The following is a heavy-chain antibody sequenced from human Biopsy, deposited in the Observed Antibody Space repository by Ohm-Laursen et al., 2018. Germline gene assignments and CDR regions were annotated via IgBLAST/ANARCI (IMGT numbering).Heavy chain of an antibody. CDR1: GFTFNNYG. Sequence: SLRLSCAASGFTFNNYGMRWVRQAPGKGLEWVAFIFYDGSNTYYADSVKGRFTISRDNSRDTLYLQMSSLRAEDTAVYYCAKDRYNYTPIGGFSMDVWGQGTTVTVSS. V-gene: IGHV3-30*18. D-gene: IGHD5-18*01. CDR2: IFYDGSNT. CDR3: AKDRYNYTPIGGFSMDV. J-gene: IGHJ6*02.